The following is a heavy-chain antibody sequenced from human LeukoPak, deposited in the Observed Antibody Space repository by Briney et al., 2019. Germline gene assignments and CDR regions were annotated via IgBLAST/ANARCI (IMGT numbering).Heavy chain of an antibody. CDR1: GYTFTSYG. Sequence: ASVKVSCKASGYTFTSYGISWVRQAPGQGLEWMGWISGYNGDTNYAQKFQDRVTMTTDTSTTTAYMELRSLRSDDTAVYYCARGLPAPKGLGIEYWGQGTLVTVSS. D-gene: IGHD2-2*01. V-gene: IGHV1-18*01. J-gene: IGHJ4*02. CDR3: ARGLPAPKGLGIEY. CDR2: ISGYNGDT.